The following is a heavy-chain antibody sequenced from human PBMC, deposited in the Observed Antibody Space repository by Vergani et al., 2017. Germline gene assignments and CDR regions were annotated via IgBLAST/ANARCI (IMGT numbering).Heavy chain of an antibody. CDR1: GYTFTSYG. V-gene: IGHV1-18*04. J-gene: IGHJ4*02. D-gene: IGHD2-8*01. CDR3: ARVVVKMVYAILWGDY. CDR2: ISAYNGNT. Sequence: QVQLVQSGAEVKKPGASVKVSCKASGYTFTSYGISWVRQAPGQGLEWMGWISAYNGNTNYAQKLQGRVTMTTDTSTSTAYVELRSLRSDDTAVYYCARVVVKMVYAILWGDYWGQGTLVTVSS.